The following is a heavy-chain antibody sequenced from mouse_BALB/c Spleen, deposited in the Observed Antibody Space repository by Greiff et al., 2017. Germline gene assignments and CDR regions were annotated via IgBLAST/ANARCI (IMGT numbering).Heavy chain of an antibody. J-gene: IGHJ1*01. CDR2: INSNGGST. Sequence: DVKLVESGGGLVQPGGSLKLSCAASGFTFSSYGMSWVRQTPDKRLELVATINSNGGSTYYPDSVKGRFTISRDNAKNTLYLQMSSLKSEDTAMYYCARDRGYGNYWYFDVWGAGTTVTVSS. CDR3: ARDRGYGNYWYFDV. V-gene: IGHV5-6-3*01. D-gene: IGHD2-1*01. CDR1: GFTFSSYG.